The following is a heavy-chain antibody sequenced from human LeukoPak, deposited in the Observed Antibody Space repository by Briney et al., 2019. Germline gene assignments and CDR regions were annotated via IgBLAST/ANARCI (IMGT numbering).Heavy chain of an antibody. D-gene: IGHD3-16*01. CDR1: GFTFSSYW. J-gene: IGHJ6*02. CDR3: ARGGGLDV. Sequence: GGSLRLSCAASGFTFSSYWMNWARQAPGKGLEWVASINHNGNVDYYVDSVKGRLTISRDNAKNSLYLQMSNLRAEDTAVYFCARGGGLDVWGQGATVTVSS. V-gene: IGHV3-7*03. CDR2: INHNGNVD.